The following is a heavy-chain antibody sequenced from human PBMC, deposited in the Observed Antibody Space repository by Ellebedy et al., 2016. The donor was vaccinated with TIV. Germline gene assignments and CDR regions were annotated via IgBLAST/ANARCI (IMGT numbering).Heavy chain of an antibody. Sequence: SETLSLTXTVSGGSISSSSYYWGWIRQPPGKGLEWIGSIYYSGSTYYNPSLKSRVTISVDTSKNQFSLKLSSVTAADTAVYYCARVGADYYDSSGYPYYGMDVWGQGTTVTVSS. D-gene: IGHD3-22*01. V-gene: IGHV4-39*07. J-gene: IGHJ6*02. CDR3: ARVGADYYDSSGYPYYGMDV. CDR1: GGSISSSSYY. CDR2: IYYSGST.